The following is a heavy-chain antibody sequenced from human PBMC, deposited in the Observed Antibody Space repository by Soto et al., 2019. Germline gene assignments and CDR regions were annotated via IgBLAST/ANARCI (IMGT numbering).Heavy chain of an antibody. V-gene: IGHV3-33*01. CDR2: IWYDGSNK. D-gene: IGHD2-15*01. CDR3: ARGDIVVVVADAFDI. J-gene: IGHJ3*02. CDR1: GFTFSSYG. Sequence: PGGSLRLSCAASGFTFSSYGMHWVRQAPGKGLEWVAVIWYDGSNKYYADSVKGRFTISRDNSKNTLYLQMNSLRAEDTAVYYCARGDIVVVVADAFDIWGQGTMVTVSS.